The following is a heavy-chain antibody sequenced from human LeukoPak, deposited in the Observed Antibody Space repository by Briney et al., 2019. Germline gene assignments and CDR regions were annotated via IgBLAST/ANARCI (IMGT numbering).Heavy chain of an antibody. CDR1: GFIFSNYY. CDR2: INGDGSNV. CDR3: AKDSSVVLVAAHNWFDP. V-gene: IGHV3-74*01. Sequence: PGGSLRLSCAASGFIFSNYYMHWVRQAPGKGLVWVSHINGDGSNVNYADSVKGRFTISRDNAKNTLYLQMNSLRAEDTAVYYCAKDSSVVLVAAHNWFDPWGQGTLVTVSS. D-gene: IGHD2-15*01. J-gene: IGHJ5*02.